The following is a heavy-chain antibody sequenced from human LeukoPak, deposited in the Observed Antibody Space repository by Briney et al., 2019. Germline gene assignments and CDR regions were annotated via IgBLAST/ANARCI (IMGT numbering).Heavy chain of an antibody. CDR1: GDSISSYY. D-gene: IGHD5-18*01. Sequence: SETLSLTCTVSGDSISSYYWSWIRQPPGKGLEWIGYIYYSGSTNYNPSLKSRVTISVDTSKNQFSLKLSSVTAADTAVYYCAGNSYGYEFDYWGQGTLVTVSS. CDR2: IYYSGST. J-gene: IGHJ4*02. CDR3: AGNSYGYEFDY. V-gene: IGHV4-59*08.